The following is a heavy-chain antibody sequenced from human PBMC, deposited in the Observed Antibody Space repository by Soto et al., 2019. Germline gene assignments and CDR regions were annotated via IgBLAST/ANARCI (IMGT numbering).Heavy chain of an antibody. J-gene: IGHJ4*02. D-gene: IGHD4-17*01. V-gene: IGHV3-74*01. CDR1: GFTFTNYW. Sequence: GSLRLSCAASGFTFTNYWIHWVRQAPGKGLVWVSRINSDGSNINYADFVKGRFTISRDNAKTTVYLQMNSLRAEDTAVYFCASSATGLYGDYNWGQGALVTVSS. CDR3: ASSATGLYGDYN. CDR2: INSDGSNI.